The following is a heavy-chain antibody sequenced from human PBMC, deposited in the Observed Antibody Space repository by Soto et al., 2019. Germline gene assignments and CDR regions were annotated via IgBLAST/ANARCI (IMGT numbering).Heavy chain of an antibody. D-gene: IGHD4-17*01. CDR3: ARGYFSAYGFFDY. CDR2: IYSGGST. V-gene: IGHV3-53*04. CDR1: GVQLRRYW. J-gene: IGHJ4*02. Sequence: PGGSLRLSCAASGVQLRRYWMHWVRQLPGKGLEWVSVIYSGGSTYYADSVKGRFTISRHNSKNTLYLQMNSLRAEDTAVYYCARGYFSAYGFFDYWGQGTLVTVSS.